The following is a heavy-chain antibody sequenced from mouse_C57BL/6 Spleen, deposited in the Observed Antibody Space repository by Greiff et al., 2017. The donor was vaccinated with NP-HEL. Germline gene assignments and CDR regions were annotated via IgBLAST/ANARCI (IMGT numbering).Heavy chain of an antibody. Sequence: VQLQQPGAELVKPGASVKLSCKASGYTFTSYWMQWVKQRPGQGLEWIGEIDPSDSYTNYNQKFKGKATLTVDTSSSTAYMQLSSLTSEDSAVYYCARLGQLRLRGFAYWGQGTLVTVSA. J-gene: IGHJ3*01. CDR1: GYTFTSYW. CDR3: ARLGQLRLRGFAY. CDR2: IDPSDSYT. V-gene: IGHV1-50*01. D-gene: IGHD3-2*02.